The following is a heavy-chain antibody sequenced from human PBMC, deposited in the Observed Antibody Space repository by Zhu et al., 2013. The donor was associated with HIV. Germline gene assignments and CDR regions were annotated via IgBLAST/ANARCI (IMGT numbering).Heavy chain of an antibody. CDR3: QGVCELWVLDI. V-gene: IGHV1-2*02. CDR2: IHPQTGGT. Sequence: QVQLFQSGDEVKRAGASVKVSCKASGYTFAAYYIHWVRQAPGQGPEWLGWIHPQTGGTKYSQRFQGRVNMTRETSIGTAYMELRQVTSNDTAVYFVQGVCELWVLDIWGPGTMVSVAS. D-gene: IGHD2-21*01. J-gene: IGHJ3*02. CDR1: GYTFAAYY.